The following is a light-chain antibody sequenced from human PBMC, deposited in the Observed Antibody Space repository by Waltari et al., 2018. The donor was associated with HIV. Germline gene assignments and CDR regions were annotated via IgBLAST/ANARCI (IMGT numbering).Light chain of an antibody. Sequence: QSMVTQPPSVSGTPGQTVTISCSGSTPNIGIKTVNWYQHLPGTAPKRLIYGNYQRPSGVPDRFSASKSGTSASLAISGLQSEDEADYYCASWDASLNGWVFGGGTKLTVL. CDR1: TPNIGIKT. CDR2: GNY. V-gene: IGLV1-44*01. J-gene: IGLJ3*02. CDR3: ASWDASLNGWV.